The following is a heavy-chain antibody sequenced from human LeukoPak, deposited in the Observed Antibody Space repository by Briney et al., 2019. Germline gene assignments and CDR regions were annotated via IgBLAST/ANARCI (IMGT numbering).Heavy chain of an antibody. J-gene: IGHJ4*02. D-gene: IGHD3-16*02. Sequence: SETLSLTCAVYGESLSGYYWSWIRQSPGGGLEWIGEINHRGSSNYNPSLKSRVTTSADRSKNQFSLKLSSVTAADTAVYYCARLTYDYVWGSYRWLDYWGQGTLVTVSS. CDR2: INHRGSS. CDR3: ARLTYDYVWGSYRWLDY. CDR1: GESLSGYY. V-gene: IGHV4-34*01.